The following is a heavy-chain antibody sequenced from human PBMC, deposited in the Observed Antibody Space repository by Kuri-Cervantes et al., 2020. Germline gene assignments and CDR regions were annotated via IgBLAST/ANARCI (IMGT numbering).Heavy chain of an antibody. J-gene: IGHJ4*02. CDR1: GFTFSSYW. V-gene: IGHV3-7*01. CDR2: IKQDGSEK. Sequence: GESLKISCAASGFTFSSYWLSWVRQAPGKGLEWVANIKQDGSEKYYVDSVKGRFTFSRDNAKNSLYLQMNSLRAEDTAVYYCARGNYYGSGSLDYWGQGTLVTVSS. CDR3: ARGNYYGSGSLDY. D-gene: IGHD3-10*01.